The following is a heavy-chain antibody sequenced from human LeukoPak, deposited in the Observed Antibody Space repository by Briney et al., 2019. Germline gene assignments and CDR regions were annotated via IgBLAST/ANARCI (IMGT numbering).Heavy chain of an antibody. V-gene: IGHV3-30*02. D-gene: IGHD3-16*01. Sequence: GGSLRLSCAASGFTFSSYGMHWVRQAPGKGLEWVAFIRYDGSNKYYADSVKRRFSISRDSSNNTAYLEMNSLRADDTAVYFCARDVISRNMITLGLGYWGQGTLVTVSS. CDR2: IRYDGSNK. J-gene: IGHJ4*02. CDR1: GFTFSSYG. CDR3: ARDVISRNMITLGLGY.